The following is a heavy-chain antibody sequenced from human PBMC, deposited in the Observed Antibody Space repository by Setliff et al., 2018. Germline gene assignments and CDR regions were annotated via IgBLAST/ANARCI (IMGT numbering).Heavy chain of an antibody. D-gene: IGHD5-18*01. Sequence: ASVKVSCKASGYTFTNYGITWVRQAPGQGLEWMAWISAYDGNTKYTLKLQGRVTLTTDTPTTTAYMDLRGLRSDDTAVYYCAREGVDTRSSTDYRYYMDVWGKGTTVTVSS. V-gene: IGHV1-18*01. CDR1: GYTFTNYG. J-gene: IGHJ6*03. CDR2: ISAYDGNT. CDR3: AREGVDTRSSTDYRYYMDV.